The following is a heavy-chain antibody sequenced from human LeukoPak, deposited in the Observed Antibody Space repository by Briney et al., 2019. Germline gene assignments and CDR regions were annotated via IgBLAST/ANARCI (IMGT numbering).Heavy chain of an antibody. CDR2: LSGDGSSS. J-gene: IGHJ4*02. CDR1: GFSFSNYW. V-gene: IGHV3-74*03. Sequence: PGGSLRLSCVASGFSFSNYWMLWVRQTPGKGLLWVSRLSGDGSSSKYADSLKGRFTISRDNAKNTLYLQMNSLRVDDTAVYFCVRASTTVPNLLDNWGQGTLVTVSS. D-gene: IGHD4-17*01. CDR3: VRASTTVPNLLDN.